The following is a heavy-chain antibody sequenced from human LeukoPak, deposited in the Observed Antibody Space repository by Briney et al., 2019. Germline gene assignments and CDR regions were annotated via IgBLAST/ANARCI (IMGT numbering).Heavy chain of an antibody. J-gene: IGHJ4*02. Sequence: PGGSLRLSCAASGFTFSSYWMHWVRQAPGKGLVWVSRINNDGSSTSYADSVKGRFTISRDDAKNTLYLQMNSLRAEDTAAYYCARVWSYYYFDYWGREPWSPSPQ. CDR1: GFTFSSYW. CDR2: INNDGSST. CDR3: ARVWSYYYFDY. D-gene: IGHD2-8*02. V-gene: IGHV3-74*01.